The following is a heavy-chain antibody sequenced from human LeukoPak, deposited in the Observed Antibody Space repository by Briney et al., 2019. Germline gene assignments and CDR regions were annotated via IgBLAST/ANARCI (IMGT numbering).Heavy chain of an antibody. Sequence: PGGSLRLSCTASGFTFGDYTMSWVRQAPGKGLEWVGFIRSKAYGGTTDYAASVKGRFTISRDDSKSIAYLQMNSLKTEDTAVYYCTRKNIVGATIGYYYWGQGTLVTVSS. J-gene: IGHJ4*01. CDR1: GFTFGDYT. CDR2: IRSKAYGGTT. V-gene: IGHV3-49*04. D-gene: IGHD1-26*01. CDR3: TRKNIVGATIGYYY.